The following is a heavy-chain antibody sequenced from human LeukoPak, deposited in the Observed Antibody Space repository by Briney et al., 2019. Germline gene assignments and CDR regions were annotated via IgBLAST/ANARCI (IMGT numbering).Heavy chain of an antibody. Sequence: SVKVSRKASGGTFSSYAISWVRQAPGQGLEWMGGIIPIFGTANYAQKFQGRVTITADESTSTAYMELSSLRSEDTAVYSCAKNGEVLSWFDPWGQGTLVTVSS. D-gene: IGHD3-10*01. CDR3: AKNGEVLSWFDP. CDR2: IIPIFGTA. CDR1: GGTFSSYA. V-gene: IGHV1-69*01. J-gene: IGHJ5*02.